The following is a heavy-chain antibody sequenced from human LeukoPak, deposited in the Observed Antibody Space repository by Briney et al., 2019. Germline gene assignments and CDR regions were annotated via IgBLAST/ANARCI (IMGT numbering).Heavy chain of an antibody. D-gene: IGHD6-13*01. Sequence: GGPLRLSCAASGFTFSNYAMSWVRQAPGKGLEWVSAISGSGYSPYYADSVKGRFSISRDNSKNTLYLQMSSLSAEDTAIYYCAKAEQLGTWYYFALDVWGQGATVTVSS. J-gene: IGHJ6*02. V-gene: IGHV3-23*01. CDR2: ISGSGYSP. CDR1: GFTFSNYA. CDR3: AKAEQLGTWYYFALDV.